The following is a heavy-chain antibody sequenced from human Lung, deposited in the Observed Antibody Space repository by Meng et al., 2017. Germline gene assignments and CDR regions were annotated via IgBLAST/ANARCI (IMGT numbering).Heavy chain of an antibody. J-gene: IGHJ4*02. CDR2: ISGSGGST. Sequence: EAQLLESGGGLVLPGGSRGPSCVASGFTFSSYAMTWVRQAPGKGLEWVSSISGSGGSTYYADSVRGRFTISRDNSKNTVYLQMNSLRAEDTAIYYCVRRIEYSSSSGYWGQGALVTVSS. V-gene: IGHV3-23*01. CDR3: VRRIEYSSSSGY. CDR1: GFTFSSYA. D-gene: IGHD6-6*01.